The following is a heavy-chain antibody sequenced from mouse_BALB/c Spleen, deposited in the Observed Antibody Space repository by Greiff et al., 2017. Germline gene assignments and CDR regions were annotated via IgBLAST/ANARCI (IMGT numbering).Heavy chain of an antibody. CDR3: ARGLLPAMDY. V-gene: IGHV5-9-4*01. CDR2: ISSGGSYT. Sequence: DVHLVESGGGLVKPGGSLKLSCAASGFTFSSYAMSWVRQSPEKRLEWVAEISSGGSYTYYPDTVTGRFTISRDNAKNTLYLEMSSLRSEDTAMYYCARGLLPAMDYWGQGTSVTVSS. CDR1: GFTFSSYA. J-gene: IGHJ4*01. D-gene: IGHD1-1*01.